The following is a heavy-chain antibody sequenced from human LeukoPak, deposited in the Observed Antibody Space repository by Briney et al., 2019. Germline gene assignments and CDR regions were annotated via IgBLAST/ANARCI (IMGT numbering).Heavy chain of an antibody. CDR1: GGSISSGTYY. D-gene: IGHD6-13*01. V-gene: IGHV4-39*07. Sequence: NSSQTLSLTCTVSGGSISSGTYYWSWIRQPPGKGREWIGEINHSGSTNYNPSLKSRVTISVDTSKNQFSLKLSSVTAADTAVYYCARGKLLYSSSWYGFRGLYDYWGQGTLVTVSS. CDR2: INHSGST. CDR3: ARGKLLYSSSWYGFRGLYDY. J-gene: IGHJ4*02.